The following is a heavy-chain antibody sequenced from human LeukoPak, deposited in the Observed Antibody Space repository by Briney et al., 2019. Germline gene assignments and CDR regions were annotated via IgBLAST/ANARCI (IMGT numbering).Heavy chain of an antibody. V-gene: IGHV4-34*01. CDR2: INHSGRT. D-gene: IGHD6-13*01. J-gene: IGHJ6*03. CDR1: GGSFSGYY. CDR3: ARGMAAAETRARNYYMDV. Sequence: SETLSLTCAVYGGSFSGYYWNWIRQPPGKGLEWIGEINHSGRTNYNPSLKSRVAISVDTSKNQFSLNLTSVTAADTAVYYCARGMAAAETRARNYYMDVWGEGTTVTVSS.